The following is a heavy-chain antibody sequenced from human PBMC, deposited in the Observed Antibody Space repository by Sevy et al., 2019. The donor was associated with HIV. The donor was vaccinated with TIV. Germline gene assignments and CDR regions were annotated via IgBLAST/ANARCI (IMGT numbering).Heavy chain of an antibody. CDR1: GFTFSNYA. Sequence: GGSLRLSCAASGFTFSNYAMNWVRQAPGKGLEWVSGISGRCGSGVKTNYADSVKGRFTISRDDSKNSLYLQLNSLRAEDTAIYYCARKYDSNGYFDYWGQGTLVTVSS. J-gene: IGHJ4*02. D-gene: IGHD3-22*01. V-gene: IGHV3-23*01. CDR3: ARKYDSNGYFDY. CDR2: ISGRCGSGVKT.